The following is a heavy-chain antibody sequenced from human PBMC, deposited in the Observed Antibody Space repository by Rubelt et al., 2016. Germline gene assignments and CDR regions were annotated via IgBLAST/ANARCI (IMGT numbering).Heavy chain of an antibody. CDR1: GGSISSGGYY. Sequence: QVQLQESGPGLVKPSQTLSLTCTVSGGSISSGGYYWSWIRQHPGKGLEWIGCIYYSGSYYYTSLKSRVTISVDTSKNQFSLKLSSVTAADTAVYYCARHVVATIHGMGYFDYWGQGTLVTVSS. CDR3: ARHVVATIHGMGYFDY. V-gene: IGHV4-39*01. D-gene: IGHD5-24*01. CDR2: IYYSGS. J-gene: IGHJ4*02.